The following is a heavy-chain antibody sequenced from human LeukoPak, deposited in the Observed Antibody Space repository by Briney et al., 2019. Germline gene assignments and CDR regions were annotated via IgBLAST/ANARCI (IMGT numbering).Heavy chain of an antibody. CDR1: GYTFTSYD. CDR3: ARGAPEEAHGMDV. CDR2: MDPNSGNT. J-gene: IGHJ6*02. Sequence: SGVKVSCKASGYTFTSYDINWVGQATGQGMEWMGWMDPNSGNTGYAQKFQGRVTMTSNTSISTAYMDVSRLRSEDTAVYYCARGAPEEAHGMDVWGQGTTVTVSS. V-gene: IGHV1-8*01.